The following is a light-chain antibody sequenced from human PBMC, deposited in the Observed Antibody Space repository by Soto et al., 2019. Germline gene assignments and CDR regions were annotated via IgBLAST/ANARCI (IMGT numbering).Light chain of an antibody. V-gene: IGLV2-23*02. CDR1: SGDVGSYDL. J-gene: IGLJ1*01. Sequence: QSVLTQPASVSGSPRQSITISCTGTSGDVGSYDLVSWYQQHPGKAPKLMIYEVSKRPSGVSNRFSGSKSGNTASLTISGLQAEDEADYYCCSYAGSSTFYVFGTGTKVTVL. CDR2: EVS. CDR3: CSYAGSSTFYV.